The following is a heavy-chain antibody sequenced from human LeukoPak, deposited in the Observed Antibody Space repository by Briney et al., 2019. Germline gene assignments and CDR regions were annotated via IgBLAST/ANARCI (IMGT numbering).Heavy chain of an antibody. V-gene: IGHV4-59*08. CDR1: GGSIRSYY. D-gene: IGHD3-10*01. CDR2: IYDSGST. Sequence: SETLSLTCTVSGGSIRSYYWSWIRQPPGKGLEWIGYIYDSGSTNYNPPLKSRVTISVDTSKNQFSLKLSSVTAADTAVYYCARHVGTMVRGVSFVYFYYMDVWGKGTTVTVSS. J-gene: IGHJ6*03. CDR3: ARHVGTMVRGVSFVYFYYMDV.